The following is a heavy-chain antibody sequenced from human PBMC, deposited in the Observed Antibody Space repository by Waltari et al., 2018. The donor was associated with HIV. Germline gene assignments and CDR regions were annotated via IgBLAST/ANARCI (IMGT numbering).Heavy chain of an antibody. CDR1: GGSISSSSYY. V-gene: IGHV4-39*07. CDR3: ARDSGCSSTSCYSAGWFDP. D-gene: IGHD2-2*02. CDR2: IYYSGST. Sequence: QLQLQESGPGLVTPSETLSPTCTVSGGSISSSSYYWGWIRQPPGKGLEWIGGIYYSGSTYDNPSLKSRVTISVDTSKNQFSLKLSSVTAADTAVYYCARDSGCSSTSCYSAGWFDPWGQGTLVTVSS. J-gene: IGHJ5*02.